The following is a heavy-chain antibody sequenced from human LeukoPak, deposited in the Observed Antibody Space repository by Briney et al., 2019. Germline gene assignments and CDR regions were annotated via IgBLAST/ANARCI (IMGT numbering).Heavy chain of an antibody. CDR1: GLTFSGSA. D-gene: IGHD2-15*01. V-gene: IGHV3-23*01. J-gene: IGHJ4*02. Sequence: GGSLRLPCAASGLTFSGSAMSWVRQAPGKGLEWVSLISGSGNSTYYADSVKGRFTISRDNSKYTLYLQMNSLRAEDTAVYYCAKVLVLVSANRYYFDYWGQGTLVTVSS. CDR3: AKVLVLVSANRYYFDY. CDR2: ISGSGNST.